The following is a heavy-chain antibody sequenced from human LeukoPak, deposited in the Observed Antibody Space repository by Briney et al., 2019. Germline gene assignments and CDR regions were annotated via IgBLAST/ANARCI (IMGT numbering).Heavy chain of an antibody. Sequence: PGGSLRLSCAASGFTFSSYSMNWVRQAPGKGLEWVSSISTSSIYIYYADSVKGRFTISRGNAKNSLYLQMNSLRAEDTAVYYCAKTRSRSMITFGGVENWFDPWGQGTLVTVSS. D-gene: IGHD3-16*01. J-gene: IGHJ5*02. CDR1: GFTFSSYS. V-gene: IGHV3-21*01. CDR3: AKTRSRSMITFGGVENWFDP. CDR2: ISTSSIYI.